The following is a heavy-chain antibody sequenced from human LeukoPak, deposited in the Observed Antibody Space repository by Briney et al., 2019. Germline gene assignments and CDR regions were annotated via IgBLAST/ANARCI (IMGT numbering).Heavy chain of an antibody. CDR2: IIPIFGTA. CDR3: ARVNWNDVLYYFDY. CDR1: GGTFSSYA. J-gene: IGHJ4*02. D-gene: IGHD1-20*01. V-gene: IGHV1-69*06. Sequence: SVKVSCKASGGTFSSYAISWVRQAPGQGLEWMGGIIPIFGTANYAQKFQGRVTITADKSTSTAYMELSSLRSEDTAVYYCARVNWNDVLYYFDYWAREPWSPSPQ.